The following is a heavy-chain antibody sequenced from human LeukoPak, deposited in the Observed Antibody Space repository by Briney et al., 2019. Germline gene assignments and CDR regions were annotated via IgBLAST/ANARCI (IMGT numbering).Heavy chain of an antibody. CDR1: GYTFTDYY. Sequence: ASVKVSCKVSGYTFTDYYMHWVQRAPGKGLEWMGLVDPEDGETIYAEKFQGRVTITADTSTDTAYMELSSLRSEDTAVYYCATTGCSSTSCYYFQHWGQGTLVTVSS. CDR2: VDPEDGET. D-gene: IGHD2-2*01. V-gene: IGHV1-69-2*01. J-gene: IGHJ1*01. CDR3: ATTGCSSTSCYYFQH.